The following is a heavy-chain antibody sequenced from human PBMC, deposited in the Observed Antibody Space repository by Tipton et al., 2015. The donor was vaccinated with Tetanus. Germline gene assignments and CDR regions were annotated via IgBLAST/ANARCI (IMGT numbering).Heavy chain of an antibody. CDR3: ASMTPVDWYFDL. CDR2: IYYSGST. J-gene: IGHJ2*01. CDR1: GGSISSYF. Sequence: TLSLTCSVSGGSISSYFWSWIRQSPGQGLEWIGLIYYSGSTSYNPSLKSRVTISVDTSKNQLSLKLTSVTAADTAVYYCASMTPVDWYFDLWGRSTLATVSS. D-gene: IGHD4-23*01. V-gene: IGHV4-59*01.